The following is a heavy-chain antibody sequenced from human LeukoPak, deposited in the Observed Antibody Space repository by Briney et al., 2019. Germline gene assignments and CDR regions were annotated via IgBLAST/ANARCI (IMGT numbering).Heavy chain of an antibody. CDR3: ARDGSSSCYRCFDY. J-gene: IGHJ4*02. V-gene: IGHV3-30*03. CDR2: ISYDGSNK. CDR1: GFTFSNAW. Sequence: GGSLRLSCAASGFTFSNAWMNWVRQAPGKGLEWVAVISYDGSNKYYADSVKGRFTISRDNSKNTLYLQMNSLRAEDTAVYYCARDGSSSCYRCFDYWGQGTLVTVSS. D-gene: IGHD2-2*02.